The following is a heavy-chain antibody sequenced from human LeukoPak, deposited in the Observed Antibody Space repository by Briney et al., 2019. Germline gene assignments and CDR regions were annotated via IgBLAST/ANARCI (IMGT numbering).Heavy chain of an antibody. CDR1: GFTFSSYA. Sequence: GGSLRLSCAASGFTFSSYAMSWVRQAPGKGLEWVSAISGSGGNTYHADSVKGRFTISRDKSTNTLYLQMNSLRAEDTAVYYCARQIGYCSSGTCYFEYWGQGTLVTVSS. D-gene: IGHD2-2*01. CDR3: ARQIGYCSSGTCYFEY. V-gene: IGHV3-23*01. CDR2: ISGSGGNT. J-gene: IGHJ4*02.